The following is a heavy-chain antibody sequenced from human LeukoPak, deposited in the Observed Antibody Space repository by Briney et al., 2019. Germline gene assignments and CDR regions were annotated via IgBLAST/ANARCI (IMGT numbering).Heavy chain of an antibody. CDR2: ISGSGGST. CDR3: AVDPGGYGYFDY. Sequence: GGSLRLSCAASGFTFSSYAMSWVRQAPGKGLEWVSAISGSGGSTYYADSVKGRFTISRDNSKNTLYLQMNSLRAEDTAVYYCAVDPGGYGYFDYWGQGTLVTVSS. D-gene: IGHD1-1*01. V-gene: IGHV3-23*01. J-gene: IGHJ4*02. CDR1: GFTFSSYA.